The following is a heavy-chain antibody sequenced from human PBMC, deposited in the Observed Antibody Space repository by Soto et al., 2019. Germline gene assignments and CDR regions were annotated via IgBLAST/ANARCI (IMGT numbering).Heavy chain of an antibody. CDR2: ISGSGGST. V-gene: IGHV3-23*01. J-gene: IGHJ4*02. D-gene: IGHD3-22*01. CDR1: VFTFISYA. CDR3: AKQADYYDSSGYYGYFDY. Sequence: PGWSLRLSCAASVFTFISYAMSWVRQAPGKGLEWVSAISGSGGSTYYADSVKGRFTISRDNSKNTLYLQMNSLRAEDTAVYYCAKQADYYDSSGYYGYFDYWGQGTPVTVSS.